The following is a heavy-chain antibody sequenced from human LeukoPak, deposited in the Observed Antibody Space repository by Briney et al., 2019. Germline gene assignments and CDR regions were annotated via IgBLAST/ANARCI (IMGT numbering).Heavy chain of an antibody. V-gene: IGHV3-30*04. CDR2: ISYEGSNK. Sequence: GGSLRLSCAASGFTFSTYAMHWVRQAPGKGLEWVAVISYEGSNKSYTDSVKGRFTISRDNSKNTLYLQMNSLRPEDTAVYYCARVNDVYYDFWSGYCDYWGQGTLVTVSS. CDR3: ARVNDVYYDFWSGYCDY. J-gene: IGHJ4*02. CDR1: GFTFSTYA. D-gene: IGHD3-3*01.